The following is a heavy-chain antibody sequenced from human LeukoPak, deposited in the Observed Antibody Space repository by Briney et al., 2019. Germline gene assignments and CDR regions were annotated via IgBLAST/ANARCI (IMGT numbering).Heavy chain of an antibody. V-gene: IGHV1-46*01. D-gene: IGHD1-26*01. CDR1: GYIFTSYY. CDR2: INPSGGSP. Sequence: ASVKVSCKASGYIFTSYYMHWVRQAPGQGLEWMGVINPSGGSPSYAQKFQGRVTMTRDTSTSTVYMELSSLRSEDTAVYYCARTKWELLRYFDYWGQGTLVTVSS. J-gene: IGHJ4*02. CDR3: ARTKWELLRYFDY.